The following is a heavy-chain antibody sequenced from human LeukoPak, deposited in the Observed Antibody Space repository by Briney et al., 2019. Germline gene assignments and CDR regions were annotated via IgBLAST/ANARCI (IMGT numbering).Heavy chain of an antibody. J-gene: IGHJ6*02. CDR2: IYPGDSDT. CDR3: ARFESLGYSSNKNGMDV. D-gene: IGHD6-13*01. CDR1: GYSFTSYW. V-gene: IGHV5-51*01. Sequence: GESLKISCKGSGYSFTSYWIGWVRQMPGKGLEWIGIIYPGDSDTRYSPSFQGQVTISADKSISTAYLQWSSLKASDTAMYYCARFESLGYSSNKNGMDVWGQGTTVTVSS.